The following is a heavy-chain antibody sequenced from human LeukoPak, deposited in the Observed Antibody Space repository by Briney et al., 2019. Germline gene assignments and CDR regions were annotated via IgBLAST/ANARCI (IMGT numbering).Heavy chain of an antibody. CDR1: GFIYSTYG. CDR2: ISSRGTTI. V-gene: IGHV3-48*04. Sequence: GASLRLSCAASGFIYSTYGMHWVRQPPGKGLEWLSYISSRGTTIYYVYSVKGRLTISRDIAKNSLFLQMDSLRVEDTAIYYCARSSLDYGDYIDAFDIWGQGTMVTVSS. J-gene: IGHJ3*02. CDR3: ARSSLDYGDYIDAFDI. D-gene: IGHD4-17*01.